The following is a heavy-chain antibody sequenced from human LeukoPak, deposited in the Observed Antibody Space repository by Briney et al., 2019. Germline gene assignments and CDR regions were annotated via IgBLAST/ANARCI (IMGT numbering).Heavy chain of an antibody. CDR3: ARLRYSSGWYGSDAFDI. CDR2: IYPGDSDT. Sequence: GESLKISCKGSGYSFTSYWIGWVRQMPGKGLEWMGIIYPGDSDTRYSPSFQGQVTISADKSISTAYLQWSSLKAADTAMYYCARLRYSSGWYGSDAFDIWGQGTMVTVSS. D-gene: IGHD6-19*01. J-gene: IGHJ3*02. V-gene: IGHV5-51*01. CDR1: GYSFTSYW.